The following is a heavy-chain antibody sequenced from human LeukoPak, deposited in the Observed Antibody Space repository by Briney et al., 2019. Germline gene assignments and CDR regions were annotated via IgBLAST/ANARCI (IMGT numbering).Heavy chain of an antibody. V-gene: IGHV4-59*01. D-gene: IGHD3-10*01. J-gene: IGHJ5*02. CDR2: IYYNGDT. CDR3: VRGPYGSSISNWFDP. CDR1: GDSITGYS. Sequence: SETLSLTCSVSGDSITGYSWSWIRQTPGKGLEWIGYIYYNGDTHYNPSLNSQLSMSVDTPKKQFSLNLRSVTAADTAVYYCVRGPYGSSISNWFDPWGQGLLVTVSS.